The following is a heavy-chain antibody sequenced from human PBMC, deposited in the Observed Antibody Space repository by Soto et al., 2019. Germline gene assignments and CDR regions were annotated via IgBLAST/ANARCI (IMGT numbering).Heavy chain of an antibody. D-gene: IGHD3-10*01. J-gene: IGHJ4*02. Sequence: QVQLVQSGAEVKKPGASVKVSCKASGYTFTSYYMHWVRQAPGQGLEWMGIINPSGGSTSYAQKFQARVTMTRDTSTSTVYMELSSLRSEDTAVYYCARDPTGSPSSGSYPEYYFDYWGQGTLVTVSS. CDR3: ARDPTGSPSSGSYPEYYFDY. CDR2: INPSGGST. V-gene: IGHV1-46*01. CDR1: GYTFTSYY.